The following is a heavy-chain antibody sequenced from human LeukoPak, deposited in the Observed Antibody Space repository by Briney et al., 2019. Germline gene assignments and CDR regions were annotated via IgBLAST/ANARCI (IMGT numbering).Heavy chain of an antibody. Sequence: ASVKVSCKASGGTFSSYAISWVRQAPGQGLEWMGGIIPIFGTANYAQQFQGRVTITTDESTSTAYMELSSLRSEDTAVYYCARDLGGRHNWFDPWGQGTLVTVSS. V-gene: IGHV1-69*05. CDR2: IIPIFGTA. CDR1: GGTFSSYA. J-gene: IGHJ5*02. D-gene: IGHD3-16*01. CDR3: ARDLGGRHNWFDP.